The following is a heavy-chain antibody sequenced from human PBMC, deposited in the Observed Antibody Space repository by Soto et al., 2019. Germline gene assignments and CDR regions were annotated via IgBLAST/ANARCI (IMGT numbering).Heavy chain of an antibody. Sequence: EVQLVESGGGFVQPGGSLRLSCAASGFSLRGYSMIWVRQAPGKGLEWVSYMSGSGTTIYYADSVKGRFTSSRDNAKNSVYLQMNSLGDEDTAVYYCARGAGYGDYGGYWGQGTLVTVSS. CDR2: MSGSGTTI. V-gene: IGHV3-48*02. CDR3: ARGAGYGDYGGY. D-gene: IGHD4-17*01. J-gene: IGHJ4*02. CDR1: GFSLRGYS.